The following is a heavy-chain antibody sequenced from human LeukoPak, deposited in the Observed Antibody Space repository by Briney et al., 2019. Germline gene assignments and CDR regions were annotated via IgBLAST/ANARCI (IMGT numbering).Heavy chain of an antibody. Sequence: TGGSLRLSCAASGFTFSSYAMSWVRQAPGKGLEWVAVISYDGSNKYYADSVKGRFTISRDNSKNTLYLQMNSLRAEDTAVYYCAKGLSGGGSYYGVDYWGQGTLVTVSS. CDR3: AKGLSGGGSYYGVDY. CDR2: ISYDGSNK. J-gene: IGHJ4*02. D-gene: IGHD1-26*01. V-gene: IGHV3-30*18. CDR1: GFTFSSYA.